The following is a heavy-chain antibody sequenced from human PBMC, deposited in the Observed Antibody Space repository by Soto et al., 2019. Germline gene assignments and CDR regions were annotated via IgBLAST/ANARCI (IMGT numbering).Heavy chain of an antibody. J-gene: IGHJ4*02. Sequence: ASVKVSCKASGYTFTSYGISWVRQAPGQGLEWMGWISAYNGNTNYAQKLQGRVTMTTDTSTSTAYMELRSLRSDDTAVYYCARDRRLGSGSFINSDYWGQGTLVTVSS. D-gene: IGHD1-26*01. CDR1: GYTFTSYG. CDR3: ARDRRLGSGSFINSDY. CDR2: ISAYNGNT. V-gene: IGHV1-18*01.